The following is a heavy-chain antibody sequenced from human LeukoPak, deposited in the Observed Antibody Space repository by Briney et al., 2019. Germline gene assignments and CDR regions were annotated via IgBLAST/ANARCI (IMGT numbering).Heavy chain of an antibody. CDR1: GGSISSGGYY. J-gene: IGHJ2*01. CDR2: IYHSGST. D-gene: IGHD2-15*01. V-gene: IGHV4-39*07. Sequence: SETLSLTCAVSGGSISSGGYYWGWIRQPPGKGLEWIGSIYHSGSTYYNPSLKSRVTMSADTSKNQFSLKLSSVTAADTAVYYCARIGGRSYWYFDLWGRGTLVTVSS. CDR3: ARIGGRSYWYFDL.